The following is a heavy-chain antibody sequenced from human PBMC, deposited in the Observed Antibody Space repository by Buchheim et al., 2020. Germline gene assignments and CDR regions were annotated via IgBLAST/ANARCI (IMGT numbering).Heavy chain of an antibody. V-gene: IGHV4-61*02. CDR1: GGSISSGSYY. CDR3: ARDDCSSTSCYRHWFDP. J-gene: IGHJ5*02. CDR2: IYTSGRT. Sequence: QVQLQESGPGLVKPSQTLSLTCTVSGGSISSGSYYWSWIRQPAGKGREGIGRIYTSGRTDYNPSLKSRVSISLDTSKNQFSLKLSSVTAADTAVYYCARDDCSSTSCYRHWFDPWGQGTL. D-gene: IGHD2-2*02.